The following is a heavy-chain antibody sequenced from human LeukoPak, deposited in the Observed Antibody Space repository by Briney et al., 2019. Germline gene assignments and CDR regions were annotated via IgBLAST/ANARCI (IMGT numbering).Heavy chain of an antibody. CDR2: ISSSSSTI. V-gene: IGHV3-48*01. CDR3: ARSRPSIAVVSEY. CDR1: GFTFNSFS. J-gene: IGHJ4*02. Sequence: PEGSLRLSCAASGFTFNSFSMNWVRQAPGKGLEWVSYISSSSSTIYYADSVKGRFTISRDNAKNSLYLQMNSLRAEDTAVYYCARSRPSIAVVSEYWGQGTLVTVSS. D-gene: IGHD6-19*01.